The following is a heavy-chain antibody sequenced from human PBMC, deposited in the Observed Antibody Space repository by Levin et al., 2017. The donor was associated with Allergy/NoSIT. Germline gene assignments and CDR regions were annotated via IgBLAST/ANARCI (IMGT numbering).Heavy chain of an antibody. CDR2: ISYDGSNK. V-gene: IGHV3-30-3*01. Sequence: PGGSLRLSCAASGFTFSSYAMHWVRQAPGKGLEWVAVISYDGSNKYYADSVKGRFTISRDNSKNTLYLQMNSLRAEDTAVYYCARDYPRSGYSGYDMGYYFDYWGQGTLVTVSS. CDR3: ARDYPRSGYSGYDMGYYFDY. J-gene: IGHJ4*02. D-gene: IGHD5-12*01. CDR1: GFTFSSYA.